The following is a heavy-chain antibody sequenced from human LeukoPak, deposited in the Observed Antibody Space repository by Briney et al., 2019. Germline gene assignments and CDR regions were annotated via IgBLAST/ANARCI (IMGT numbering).Heavy chain of an antibody. CDR1: GYTLTELS. CDR3: ARGDIEDYWFDP. CDR2: FDPEDGET. D-gene: IGHD2-15*01. J-gene: IGHJ5*02. Sequence: ASVKVSCKVSGYTLTELSMHWVRQAPGKGLEWMGGFDPEDGETIYAQKFQGRVTMTEDTSTDTAYMELSSLRSEDTAVYYCARGDIEDYWFDPWGQGTLVTVSS. V-gene: IGHV1-24*01.